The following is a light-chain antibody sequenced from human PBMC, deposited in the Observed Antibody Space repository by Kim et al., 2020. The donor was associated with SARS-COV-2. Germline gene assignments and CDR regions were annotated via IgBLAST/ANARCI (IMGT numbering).Light chain of an antibody. V-gene: IGLV4-69*01. CDR1: SGHSSYA. Sequence: SVKLTRTLSSGHSSYAIAWHQQQPEKGAGYLMKLNSDGSHSKGDGIPDRFSGSSSGAERYLTISSLQSEDEADYYCQTWGTGIRVVFGGGTQLTVL. CDR2: LNSDGSH. CDR3: QTWGTGIRVV. J-gene: IGLJ2*01.